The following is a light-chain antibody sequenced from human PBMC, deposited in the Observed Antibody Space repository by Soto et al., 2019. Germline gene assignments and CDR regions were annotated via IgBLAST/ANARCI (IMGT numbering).Light chain of an antibody. CDR1: QTVISNY. CDR2: GAT. Sequence: EIVLTQSPGTLSVSPGETATLSSRASQTVISNYVAWYQQKPGQAPTLLIYGATNRATGVPDNFSGGGSGTAFTLTIFSLEPEDSAIYSCQQYGSSPPTFGGGTKVEIK. J-gene: IGKJ4*01. V-gene: IGKV3-20*01. CDR3: QQYGSSPPT.